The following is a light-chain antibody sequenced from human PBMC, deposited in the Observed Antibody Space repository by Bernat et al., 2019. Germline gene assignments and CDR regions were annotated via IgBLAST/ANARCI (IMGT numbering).Light chain of an antibody. V-gene: IGKV3-11*01. J-gene: IGKJ4*01. CDR2: DAS. CDR3: QHRSNWPLT. CDR1: QSVSSY. Sequence: EIVLTQSPATLSLSPGERATLSCRASQSVSSYLAWYQQKPGQAPRLLIYDASNRATAIPARFTGSGSGTDFTLTLSSLDPEDFALYYCQHRSNWPLTFGGGTKVESK.